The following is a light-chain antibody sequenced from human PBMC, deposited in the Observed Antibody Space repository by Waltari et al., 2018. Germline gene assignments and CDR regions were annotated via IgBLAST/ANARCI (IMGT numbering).Light chain of an antibody. CDR3: HSPDRSGTRV. CDR2: GET. CDR1: SLRRYY. J-gene: IGLJ3*02. V-gene: IGLV3-19*01. Sequence: SSELTQDPTVSVALGQTARITCQGDSLRRYYPSWYQQRPGQAPILVLYGETNRPAGIPDRFSGSMSGNTASLTITGAQAEDEADYYCHSPDRSGTRVFGGGTRLTV.